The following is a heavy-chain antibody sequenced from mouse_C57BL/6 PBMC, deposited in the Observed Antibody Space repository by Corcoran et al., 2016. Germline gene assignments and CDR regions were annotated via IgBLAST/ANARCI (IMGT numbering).Heavy chain of an antibody. CDR3: ARGGLDYYGSSVFAY. D-gene: IGHD1-1*01. CDR1: GYTFTDYY. V-gene: IGHV1-19*01. CDR2: INPYNGGT. Sequence: EVQLQQSGPVLVKPGASVKMSCKASGYTFTDYYMNWVKQSHGKSLEWIGVINPYNGGTSYNQKFKGKATLTVDKSSSTAYMELNSLTSEDSAVYYCARGGLDYYGSSVFAYWGQGTLVTVSA. J-gene: IGHJ3*01.